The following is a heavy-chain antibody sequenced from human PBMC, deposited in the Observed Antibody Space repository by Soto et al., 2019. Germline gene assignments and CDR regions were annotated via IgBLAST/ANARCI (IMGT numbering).Heavy chain of an antibody. CDR3: AKGSSGDYIDY. D-gene: IGHD4-17*01. V-gene: IGHV3-30*14. CDR2: VSDDGGNK. CDR1: GFAFSNYP. Sequence: QVQLVESGRGVVQPGRSLRLSCAASGFAFSNYPLHWVRQAPGKGLEWVAVVSDDGGNKYYADSVKGRFTISRDNSKNTLYLQVNSVRVEDTAVYYCAKGSSGDYIDYWGQGTLVTVSS. J-gene: IGHJ4*02.